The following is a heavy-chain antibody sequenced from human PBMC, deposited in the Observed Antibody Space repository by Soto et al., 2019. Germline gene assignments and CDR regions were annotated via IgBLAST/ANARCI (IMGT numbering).Heavy chain of an antibody. J-gene: IGHJ6*02. CDR2: IYHSGST. Sequence: ASETLSLTCAVSGGSISSSNWWSWVRQPPGKGLEWIGEIYHSGSTNYNPSLKSRVTISVDKSKNQFSLKLSSVTAADTAVYYCARLGGSGSYSLYYYYGMDVWGQGTTVTVS. CDR3: ARLGGSGSYSLYYYYGMDV. D-gene: IGHD3-10*01. V-gene: IGHV4-4*02. CDR1: GGSISSSNW.